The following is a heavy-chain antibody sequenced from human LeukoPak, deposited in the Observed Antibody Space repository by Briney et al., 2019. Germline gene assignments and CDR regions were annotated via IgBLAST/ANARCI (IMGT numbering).Heavy chain of an antibody. J-gene: IGHJ4*02. CDR2: INAYNGDT. D-gene: IGHD3-10*01. CDR3: ARDGSGVWFDY. CDR1: NYTFTSYG. V-gene: IGHV1-18*01. Sequence: ASVKVSCKASNYTFTSYGISWVRQAPGQGLEWMAWINAYNGDTNYAQKLQGRVTLTTDTSTSTAYMELRSLRSDDTAVYYCARDGSGVWFDYWGQGTLVTVSS.